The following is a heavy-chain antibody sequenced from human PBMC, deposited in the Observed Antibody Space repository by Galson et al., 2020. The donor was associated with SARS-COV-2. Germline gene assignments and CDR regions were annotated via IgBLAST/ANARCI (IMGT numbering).Heavy chain of an antibody. D-gene: IGHD6-19*01. J-gene: IGHJ1*01. CDR1: GFNFATYA. V-gene: IGHV3-23*01. CDR2: ICHDGACS. Sequence: GESLKISCAASGFNFATYAMAWVRQAPGKGLEWLSNICHDGACSYYADSVKGRFTISRDNSKNILFLQLNSLRVEDTAKYYCVKEAGTGWATDFFPHWGQGALVSVSS. CDR3: VKEAGTGWATDFFPH.